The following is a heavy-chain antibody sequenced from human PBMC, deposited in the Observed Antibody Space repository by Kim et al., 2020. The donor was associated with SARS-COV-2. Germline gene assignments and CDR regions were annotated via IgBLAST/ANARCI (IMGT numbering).Heavy chain of an antibody. J-gene: IGHJ3*02. V-gene: IGHV4-39*01. CDR2: IYYSGST. CDR1: GVPISSSAYY. CDR3: ARHVDSSSSKAFDI. Sequence: SETLSLTCTVSGVPISSSAYYWGWIRQPPGKGLEWIGSIYYSGSTYYNPSLKSRVTISVDTSKNQFSLKLSSMTAADTAVYYCARHVDSSSSKAFDIWGQGTMVTVSS. D-gene: IGHD6-13*01.